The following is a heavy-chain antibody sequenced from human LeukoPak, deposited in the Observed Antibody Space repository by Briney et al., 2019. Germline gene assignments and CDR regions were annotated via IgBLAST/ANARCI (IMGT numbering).Heavy chain of an antibody. D-gene: IGHD2-2*01. CDR2: IIPIFGTA. CDR1: GGTFSSYA. V-gene: IGHV1-69*05. Sequence: ASVKVSCKASGGTFSSYAISWVRQAPGQGLEWMGGIIPIFGTANYAQKFQGRVTITTDESTSTAYMELSSLRSEDTAVYYCATGPPQYQLLVSSFDYWGQGTLVTVSS. J-gene: IGHJ4*02. CDR3: ATGPPQYQLLVSSFDY.